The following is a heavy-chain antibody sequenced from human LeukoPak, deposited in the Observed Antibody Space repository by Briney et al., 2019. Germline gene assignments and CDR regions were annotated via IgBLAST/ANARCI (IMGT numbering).Heavy chain of an antibody. D-gene: IGHD3-22*01. J-gene: IGHJ4*02. CDR1: GFTFSNYW. V-gene: IGHV3-7*03. Sequence: GGSLRLSCAASGFTFSNYWMSWVRQAPGKGLEWVANIKGDGSYKYYVDSVKGRFTISRDNAKSSVYLQMNTLRAEDTAVYYCATSADSSGNDWGQGTQVTVSS. CDR2: IKGDGSYK. CDR3: ATSADSSGND.